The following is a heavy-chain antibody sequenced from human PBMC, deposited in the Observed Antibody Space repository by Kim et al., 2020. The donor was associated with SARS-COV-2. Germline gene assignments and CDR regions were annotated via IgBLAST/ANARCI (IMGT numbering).Heavy chain of an antibody. CDR2: ISFGGVT. CDR3: AGICGTTSCSDDY. D-gene: IGHD2-2*01. Sequence: GGSLRLSCAASGFTFSNYGVSWVRQAPGKGLEWVSAISFGGVTDYADSGRGRFTTSRDNPKSTVYLQMNSLRAEDTAVYYCAGICGTTSCSDDYWGQGTL. V-gene: IGHV3-23*01. CDR1: GFTFSNYG. J-gene: IGHJ4*02.